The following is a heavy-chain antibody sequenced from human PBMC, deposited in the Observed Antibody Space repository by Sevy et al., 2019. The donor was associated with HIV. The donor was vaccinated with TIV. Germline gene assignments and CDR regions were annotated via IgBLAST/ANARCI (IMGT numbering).Heavy chain of an antibody. CDR2: IKQDGSEK. V-gene: IGHV3-7*01. CDR3: ARDSRPMVRGVIRTDAFDI. CDR1: GFTFSSYW. J-gene: IGHJ3*02. Sequence: GGSLRLSCAASGFTFSSYWMSWVRQAPGKGLEWVANIKQDGSEKYNVDSVKGRFTIPRDNAKNSLYLQMNSLRAEDTAVYYCARDSRPMVRGVIRTDAFDIWGQGTMVTVSS. D-gene: IGHD3-10*01.